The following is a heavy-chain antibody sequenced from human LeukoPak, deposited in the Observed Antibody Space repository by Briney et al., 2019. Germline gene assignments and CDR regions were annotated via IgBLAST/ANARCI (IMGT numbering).Heavy chain of an antibody. V-gene: IGHV3-23*01. J-gene: IGHJ3*02. CDR2: ISGSGGST. CDR1: GLTFSSYA. Sequence: PGGSLRLSCAASGLTFSSYAMSWVRQAPGKGLEWVSAISGSGGSTYYADSVKGRFTISRDNSKNTLYLQMNSLRAEDTAVYYCAKYYVWRQIRVAAFDIWGQGTMVTVSS. CDR3: AKYYVWRQIRVAAFDI. D-gene: IGHD3-16*01.